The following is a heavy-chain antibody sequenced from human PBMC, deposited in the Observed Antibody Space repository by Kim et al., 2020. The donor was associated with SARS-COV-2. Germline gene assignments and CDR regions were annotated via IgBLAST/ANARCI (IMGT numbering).Heavy chain of an antibody. CDR2: INWNSGNI. D-gene: IGHD3-10*01. J-gene: IGHJ3*02. CDR1: GFTFGDYV. V-gene: IGHV3-9*01. Sequence: GGSLRLSCAASGFTFGDYVMHWVRQAPGKGLEWVSAINWNSGNIHYADSVKGRFTISRDNAKNSLYLQMNSLRAEDTALYYCAKGYGSGSYYNSHDAFDIWGQGTMVTVSS. CDR3: AKGYGSGSYYNSHDAFDI.